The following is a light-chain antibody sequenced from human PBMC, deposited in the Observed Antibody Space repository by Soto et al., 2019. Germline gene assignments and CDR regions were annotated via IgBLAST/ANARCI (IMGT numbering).Light chain of an antibody. CDR3: QQYGSSPRT. Sequence: EIVMTQSPATLSVSPGERATLSCRASQSVSSNLAWYQQKPGQAPRLLVYGASTRATGIPDRFSGSGSGTDLTLTISRLEPEDFAVYYCQQYGSSPRTFGQGTKLEIK. J-gene: IGKJ2*01. CDR2: GAS. CDR1: QSVSSN. V-gene: IGKV3-20*01.